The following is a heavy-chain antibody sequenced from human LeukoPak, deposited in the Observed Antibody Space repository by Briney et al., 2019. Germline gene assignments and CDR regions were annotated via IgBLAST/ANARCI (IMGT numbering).Heavy chain of an antibody. D-gene: IGHD3-10*02. Sequence: GGSLRLSCAASGFTFSTYGMSWVRQAPGKGLEWVSYISSSGSTIYYADSVKGRFTISRDNAKNSLYLQMNSLRAEDTAVYYCAELGITMIGGVWGKGTTVTISS. CDR3: AELGITMIGGV. J-gene: IGHJ6*04. V-gene: IGHV3-48*04. CDR1: GFTFSTYG. CDR2: ISSSGSTI.